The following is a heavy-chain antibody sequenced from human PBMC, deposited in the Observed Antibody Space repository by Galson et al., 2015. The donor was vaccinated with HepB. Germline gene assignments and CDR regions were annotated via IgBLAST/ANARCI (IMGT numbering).Heavy chain of an antibody. CDR3: ARAFSDGEVDY. CDR2: INPNSGGT. Sequence: SVKVSCKASGYTFTSYYMHWVRQAPGQGLEWMGWINPNSGGTNYAQKFQGWVTMTRDTSISTAYMELSRLRSDDTAVYYCARAFSDGEVDYWGQGTLVTVSS. D-gene: IGHD4-17*01. CDR1: GYTFTSYY. J-gene: IGHJ4*02. V-gene: IGHV1-2*04.